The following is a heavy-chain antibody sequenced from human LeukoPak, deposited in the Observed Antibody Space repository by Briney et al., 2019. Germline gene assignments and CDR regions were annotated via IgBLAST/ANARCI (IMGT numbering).Heavy chain of an antibody. J-gene: IGHJ2*01. V-gene: IGHV4-61*02. Sequence: SETLSLTCTVSGGSINSGTYYWSWIRQPAGKGLEWIGRIYTSGSTNYNPSLKSRVTMSVDTSKNQFSLKLSSVPAADTAVYYCARDLKAYCGGDCLIFPPINWYFDLWGRGTLVTVSS. CDR3: ARDLKAYCGGDCLIFPPINWYFDL. CDR1: GGSINSGTYY. D-gene: IGHD2-21*02. CDR2: IYTSGST.